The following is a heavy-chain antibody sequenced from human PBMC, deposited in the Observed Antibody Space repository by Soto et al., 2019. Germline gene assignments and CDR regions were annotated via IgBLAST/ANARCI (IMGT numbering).Heavy chain of an antibody. CDR3: VPKAPVVVTDY. V-gene: IGHV3-23*01. Sequence: GGSLRLSCASSGLTFTVSAMTWVRQAPGRGLEWVSAITNDSGNTNYAESVKGRFTISRDNSKNTLYLQLNRLRADDTAVYYCVPKAPVVVTDYWGQGTLVTVSS. J-gene: IGHJ4*02. D-gene: IGHD3-22*01. CDR1: GLTFTVSA. CDR2: ITNDSGNT.